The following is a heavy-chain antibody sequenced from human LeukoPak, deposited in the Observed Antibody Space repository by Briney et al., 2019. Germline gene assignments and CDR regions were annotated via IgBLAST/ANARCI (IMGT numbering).Heavy chain of an antibody. V-gene: IGHV3-21*01. J-gene: IGHJ3*02. CDR2: ISSSSSYI. CDR3: ARNYYVRVGNGDAFDI. CDR1: GFTFSSYS. D-gene: IGHD3-10*02. Sequence: GGSLRLSCAASGFTFSSYSMNWVRQAPGKGLEWVSSISSSSSYIYYADSVKGRFTISRDNAKNSLYLQMNSLRAEDTAVYYCARNYYVRVGNGDAFDIWGQGTMVTVPS.